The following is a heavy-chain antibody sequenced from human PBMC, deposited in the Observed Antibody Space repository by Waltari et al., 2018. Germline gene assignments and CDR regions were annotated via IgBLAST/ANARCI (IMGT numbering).Heavy chain of an antibody. CDR3: VRDKGSSSWHAFDS. J-gene: IGHJ4*02. V-gene: IGHV3-48*01. D-gene: IGHD2-2*01. Sequence: GKGLEWVSFIISDGTTTHYADSVKGRFTISRDNAKNSLYLQMNSLRVEDSAVYYCVRDKGSSSWHAFDSWGQGILVTVSS. CDR2: IISDGTTT.